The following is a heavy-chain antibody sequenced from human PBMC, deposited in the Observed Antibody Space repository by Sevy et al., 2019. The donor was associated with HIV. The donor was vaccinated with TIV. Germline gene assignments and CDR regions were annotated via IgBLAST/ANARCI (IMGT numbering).Heavy chain of an antibody. CDR1: GFSFSDYN. CDR3: ARDKTILEGRYGMDV. J-gene: IGHJ6*02. Sequence: GGSLRLSCAASGFSFSDYNMNWVRQAPGKGLEWVSFFSSGSGYIYYADSMKGRFTISRDNAKNSLYLQLNSLRAEDTAVYYCARDKTILEGRYGMDVWGQGTTVTVSS. V-gene: IGHV3-21*01. CDR2: FSSGSGYI. D-gene: IGHD3-3*01.